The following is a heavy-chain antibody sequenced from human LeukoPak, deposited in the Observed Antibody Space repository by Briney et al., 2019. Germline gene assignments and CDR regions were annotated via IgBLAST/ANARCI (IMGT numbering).Heavy chain of an antibody. CDR2: TYYRSKWYN. Sequence: PSQTLSLTCAISGDSVSSNSAAWNWIRQSPSRGLEWLGRTYYRSKWYNDYAVSVKSRITINPDTSKNQFSLQLNSVTPEDTAVYYCARDGLVAAAGILVGFDYWGQGTLVTVSS. V-gene: IGHV6-1*01. J-gene: IGHJ4*02. CDR1: GDSVSSNSAA. CDR3: ARDGLVAAAGILVGFDY. D-gene: IGHD6-13*01.